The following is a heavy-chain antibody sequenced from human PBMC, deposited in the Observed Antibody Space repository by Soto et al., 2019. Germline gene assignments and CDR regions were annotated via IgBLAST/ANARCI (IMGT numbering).Heavy chain of an antibody. D-gene: IGHD1-1*01. V-gene: IGHV3-23*01. CDR2: ISGSGGST. CDR3: ARVQHRERGDYYYGMGV. J-gene: IGHJ6*02. CDR1: GFTFSSYA. Sequence: PGGSLRLSCAASGFTFSSYAMSWVRQAPGKGLEWVSAISGSGGSTYYADSVKGRFTISRDNSKNTLYLQMNSLRAEDTAVYYCARVQHRERGDYYYGMGVWGQGTTVTVSS.